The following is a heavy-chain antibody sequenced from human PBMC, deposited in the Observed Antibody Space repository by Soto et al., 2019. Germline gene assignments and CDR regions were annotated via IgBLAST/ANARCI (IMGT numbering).Heavy chain of an antibody. D-gene: IGHD5-12*01. V-gene: IGHV4-34*01. Sequence: QVQLQQWGAGLLKPSETLSLTCAVYGGSFSGYYWSWIRQPPGKGLEWIGEINHSGSTNYNPSLKSRVTISVDTSKNQFSLKLSSVTAADTAVYYCASIRRGYSGYDEMNWGQGTLVTVSS. CDR2: INHSGST. CDR3: ASIRRGYSGYDEMN. CDR1: GGSFSGYY. J-gene: IGHJ4*02.